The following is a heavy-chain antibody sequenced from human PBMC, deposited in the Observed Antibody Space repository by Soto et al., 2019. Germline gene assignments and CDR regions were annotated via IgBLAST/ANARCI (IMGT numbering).Heavy chain of an antibody. V-gene: IGHV4-39*01. J-gene: IGHJ5*02. D-gene: IGHD3-16*02. CDR1: GGSISSSSYY. CDR3: ARQYYDYVWGSYRYHKNWFDP. CDR2: IYYSGST. Sequence: SETLSLTCTVSGGSISSSSYYWGWIRQPPGKGLEWIGSIYYSGSTYYNPSLKSRVTISVDTSKNQFSLKLSSVTAADTAVYYCARQYYDYVWGSYRYHKNWFDPWGQGTLVTVSS.